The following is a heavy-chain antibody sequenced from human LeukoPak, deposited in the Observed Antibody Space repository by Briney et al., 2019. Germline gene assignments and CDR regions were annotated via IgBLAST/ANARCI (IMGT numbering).Heavy chain of an antibody. Sequence: PSETLSLTCAVYGGSFSGHYWSWIRQPPGKGLEWIGEINHSGSTNYNPSLKSRVTISVDTSKNQFSLKLSSVTAADTAVYYCARVRVYYYYYMDVWGKGTTVTVSS. V-gene: IGHV4-34*01. J-gene: IGHJ6*03. D-gene: IGHD3-10*01. CDR2: INHSGST. CDR3: ARVRVYYYYYMDV. CDR1: GGSFSGHY.